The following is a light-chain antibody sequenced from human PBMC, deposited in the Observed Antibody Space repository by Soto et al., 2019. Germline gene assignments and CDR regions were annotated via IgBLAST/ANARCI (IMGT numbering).Light chain of an antibody. V-gene: IGLV2-14*03. J-gene: IGLJ3*02. CDR2: DVS. Sequence: QSVLTQPASVSGSPGQSITISCTGTSSDVGRYNFVSWYQQHPGKAPKLMIYDVSTRPSGVSNRFSGSKSGNTASLTISGLRAEDEADYYCSSYTSSSTRVFGGGTKLTVL. CDR3: SSYTSSSTRV. CDR1: SSDVGRYNF.